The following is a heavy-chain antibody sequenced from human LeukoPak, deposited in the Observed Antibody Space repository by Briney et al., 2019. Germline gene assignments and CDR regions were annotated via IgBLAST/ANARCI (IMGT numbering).Heavy chain of an antibody. CDR2: ISSSSSYI. V-gene: IGHV3-21*04. Sequence: GGSLRLSCAASGFTFSSYSMNWVRQAPGKGLEWVSSISSSSSYIYYADSVKGRFTISRDNAKNSLYLQMNSLRVEDTAMYYCARDGLRRPPTPYCGGDCPLDYWGQGTLVSVSS. CDR3: ARDGLRRPPTPYCGGDCPLDY. J-gene: IGHJ4*02. D-gene: IGHD2-21*02. CDR1: GFTFSSYS.